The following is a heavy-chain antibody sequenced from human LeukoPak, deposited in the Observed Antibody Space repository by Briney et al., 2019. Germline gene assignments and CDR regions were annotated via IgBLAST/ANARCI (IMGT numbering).Heavy chain of an antibody. CDR1: GYTFTGYY. J-gene: IGHJ4*02. CDR3: ARGRYYYDSSGLFDY. V-gene: IGHV1-2*02. D-gene: IGHD3-22*01. CDR2: INPNSGGT. Sequence: ASVKVSCKASGYTFTGYYMHWVRQAPGQGLEWMGWINPNSGGTNYAQKFQGRVTMTRDTSISTAYMELSRLRSDDTAVYYCARGRYYYDSSGLFDYWGQGTLVTVPS.